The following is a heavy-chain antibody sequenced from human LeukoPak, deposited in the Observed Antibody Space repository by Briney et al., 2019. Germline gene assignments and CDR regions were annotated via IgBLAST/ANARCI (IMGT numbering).Heavy chain of an antibody. Sequence: GGSLRLSCAASGFTFSSYSMNWVRQAPGKGLEWVSSISSSSSYIYYADSAKGRFTISRDNAKNSLYLQMNSLRAEDAAVYYCARDRGGSNRGDYWGQGTLVTVSS. J-gene: IGHJ4*02. V-gene: IGHV3-21*01. CDR3: ARDRGGSNRGDY. D-gene: IGHD3-16*01. CDR1: GFTFSSYS. CDR2: ISSSSSYI.